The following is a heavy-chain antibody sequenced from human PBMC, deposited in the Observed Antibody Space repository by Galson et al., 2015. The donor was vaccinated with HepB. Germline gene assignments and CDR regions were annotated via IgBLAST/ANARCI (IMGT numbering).Heavy chain of an antibody. J-gene: IGHJ4*02. D-gene: IGHD6-19*01. Sequence: PALVKPTQTLTLTCTVPGFSLSNARMGVSWIRQPPGKALEWLAHIFSNDEKSYSTSLKSRLTISKDTSKSQVVLTMTNMDPVDTATYYCARILRSSGWRLGFDYWGQGTLVTVSS. CDR3: ARILRSSGWRLGFDY. V-gene: IGHV2-26*01. CDR1: GFSLSNARMG. CDR2: IFSNDEK.